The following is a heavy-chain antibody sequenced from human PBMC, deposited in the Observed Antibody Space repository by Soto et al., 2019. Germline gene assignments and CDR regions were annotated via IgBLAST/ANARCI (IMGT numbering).Heavy chain of an antibody. CDR3: AKGLYYYGRSGSRLFDY. D-gene: IGHD3-22*01. J-gene: IGHJ4*02. Sequence: RLSCAASGFMFNNYAMSWVRQAPGKGLEWVSTVSVSGGTTYYADSLKGRFTISRDNSKKTVYLQMNRLRADDTAIYYCAKGLYYYGRSGSRLFDYWGQGTLVPVAS. CDR1: GFMFNNYA. V-gene: IGHV3-23*01. CDR2: VSVSGGTT.